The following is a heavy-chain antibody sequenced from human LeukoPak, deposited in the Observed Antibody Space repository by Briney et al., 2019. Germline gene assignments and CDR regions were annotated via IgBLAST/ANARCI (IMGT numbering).Heavy chain of an antibody. CDR3: ARDPYSGRYGDDYYYYMDV. J-gene: IGHJ6*03. V-gene: IGHV3-21*01. D-gene: IGHD1-26*01. CDR1: GFTFSSYW. Sequence: GGSLRLSCAASGFTFSSYWMSWVRQAPGKELEWVSSITSTSTYIYYGDSVKGRFTISRDNAKNSLYLQMNSLRAEDTAVYYCARDPYSGRYGDDYYYYMDVWGKGTTVTISS. CDR2: ITSTSTYI.